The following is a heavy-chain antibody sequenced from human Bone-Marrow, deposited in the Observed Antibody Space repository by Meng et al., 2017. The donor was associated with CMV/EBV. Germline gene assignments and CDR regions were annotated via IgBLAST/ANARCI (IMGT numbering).Heavy chain of an antibody. Sequence: ETLSLTCAASGFTFSSYAMSWVRQAPGKGLEWVSAISGSGGSTYYADSVKGRFTISRDNSKNTLYLQMNSLRAEDMAVYYCAKGTSRDGYNTDFDYWGQGTLVTL. CDR1: GFTFSSYA. D-gene: IGHD5-24*01. CDR2: ISGSGGST. CDR3: AKGTSRDGYNTDFDY. J-gene: IGHJ4*02. V-gene: IGHV3-23*01.